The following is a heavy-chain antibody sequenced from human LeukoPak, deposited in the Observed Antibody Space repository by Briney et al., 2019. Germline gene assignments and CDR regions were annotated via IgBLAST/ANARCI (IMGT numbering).Heavy chain of an antibody. CDR1: GYSFTSYY. CDR3: ARSAYTYSSYFDY. V-gene: IGHV1-46*01. J-gene: IGHJ4*02. D-gene: IGHD5-18*01. Sequence: ASVKVSCKASGYSFTSYYMYWVRQAPGQGLEWMGIINPSDGSTSYPQRFQGRVTMTRDTSTSTVYMELSSLISEDSALYYCARSAYTYSSYFDYWGQGTLVTVSS. CDR2: INPSDGST.